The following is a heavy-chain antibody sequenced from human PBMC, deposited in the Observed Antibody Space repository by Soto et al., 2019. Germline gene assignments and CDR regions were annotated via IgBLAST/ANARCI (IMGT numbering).Heavy chain of an antibody. J-gene: IGHJ4*02. D-gene: IGHD2-2*01. CDR1: GYTFTSYG. Sequence: ASVKVSCKASGYTFTSYGISWVRQAPGQGLEWMGWISAYNGNTNYAQKLQGRVTMTTDTSTSTAYMELRGLRSDDTAVYYCAREYCSSTSCYAIDYWGQGTLVTVS. CDR2: ISAYNGNT. V-gene: IGHV1-18*01. CDR3: AREYCSSTSCYAIDY.